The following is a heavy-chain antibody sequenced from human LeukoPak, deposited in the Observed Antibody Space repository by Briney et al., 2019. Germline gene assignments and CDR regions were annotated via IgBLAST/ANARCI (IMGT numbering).Heavy chain of an antibody. CDR3: ARGRIVVVVAATPYNWFDP. Sequence: SETLSLTCAVYGGSFSGYYWSWIRQPPGKGLGWIGEINHSGSTNYNPSLKSRVTISVDTSKNQFSLKLSSVTAADTAVYYCARGRIVVVVAATPYNWFDPWGQGTLVTVSS. CDR2: INHSGST. V-gene: IGHV4-34*01. CDR1: GGSFSGYY. J-gene: IGHJ5*02. D-gene: IGHD2-15*01.